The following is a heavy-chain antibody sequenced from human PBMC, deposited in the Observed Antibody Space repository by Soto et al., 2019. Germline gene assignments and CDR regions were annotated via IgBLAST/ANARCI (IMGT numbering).Heavy chain of an antibody. D-gene: IGHD4-17*01. CDR2: IDPSDSYT. CDR3: ARHRLNGDYAAEYGMDV. J-gene: IGHJ6*02. V-gene: IGHV5-10-1*01. CDR1: GYSFTSYW. Sequence: GESLKISCKGSGYSFTSYWISWVRQMPGKGLEWMGRIDPSDSYTNYSPSFQGHVTISADKSISTAYLQWSSLKASDTAMYYCARHRLNGDYAAEYGMDVWGQGTTVTVSS.